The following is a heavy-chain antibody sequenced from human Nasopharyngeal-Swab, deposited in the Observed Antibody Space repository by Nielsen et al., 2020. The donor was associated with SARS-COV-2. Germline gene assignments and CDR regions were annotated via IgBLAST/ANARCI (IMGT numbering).Heavy chain of an antibody. CDR3: VRDWSSPSKTAFDY. D-gene: IGHD6-6*01. Sequence: SETLSLTCDVFGGSLRSGDYYWSWIRQPAGGGLEWIGRIYTNGGTNYNPSLTSRVTISVDMSKNQFSLKLTSVTAADTAVYYCVRDWSSPSKTAFDYWGQGILVTVSS. CDR1: GGSLRSGDYY. J-gene: IGHJ4*02. V-gene: IGHV4-61*02. CDR2: IYTNGGT.